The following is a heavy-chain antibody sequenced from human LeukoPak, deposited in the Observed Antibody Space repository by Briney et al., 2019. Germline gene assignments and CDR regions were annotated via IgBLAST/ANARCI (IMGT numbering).Heavy chain of an antibody. J-gene: IGHJ4*02. Sequence: ASVKVSCNASGYTFSGYYMHWVRPAPGQGLESMGWINSLSGATNYASNFQGRVTFSRDNSISTAYMDLTSLRSDDTAIYYCARGRGGATTGFDHWGQGTLVIVSS. CDR3: ARGRGGATTGFDH. CDR1: GYTFSGYY. CDR2: INSLSGAT. D-gene: IGHD1-26*01. V-gene: IGHV1-2*02.